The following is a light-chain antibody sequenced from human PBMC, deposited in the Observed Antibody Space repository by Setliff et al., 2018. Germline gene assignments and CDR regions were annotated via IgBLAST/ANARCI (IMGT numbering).Light chain of an antibody. CDR2: DVS. CDR1: SSDVGGYNY. Sequence: QSALTQPRSVSGSPGQSVTISCTGTSSDVGGYNYVSWYQQHPGKAPKLMIYDVSKRPSGVPDRFSGSKSGNTXPLTISGLQAEDEADYYCCSYAGSYTSFDVFGTGTKVTVL. J-gene: IGLJ1*01. CDR3: CSYAGSYTSFDV. V-gene: IGLV2-11*01.